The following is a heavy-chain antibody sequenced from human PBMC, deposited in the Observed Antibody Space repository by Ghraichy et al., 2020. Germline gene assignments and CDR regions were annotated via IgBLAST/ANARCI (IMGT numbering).Heavy chain of an antibody. V-gene: IGHV4-39*01. CDR1: GGSVSSSRHY. CDR3: ARHRNVGGYYYPET. J-gene: IGHJ5*02. CDR2: VYYSGST. D-gene: IGHD3-22*01. Sequence: SETLSLTCSVSGGSVSSSRHYWGWIRQPPGKGLTWIGRVYYSGSTNYNPSLNSRVTISADTSKNQFSLKLVSVTAADTGAYYCARHRNVGGYYYPETWGQGILVTVSS.